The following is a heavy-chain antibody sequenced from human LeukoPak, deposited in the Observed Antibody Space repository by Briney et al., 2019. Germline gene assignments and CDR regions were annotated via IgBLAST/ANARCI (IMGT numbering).Heavy chain of an antibody. J-gene: IGHJ5*02. D-gene: IGHD3-22*01. CDR2: ISYDGSNK. CDR1: GFTSSSYA. Sequence: GGSLRLSCAASGFTSSSYAMHWVRQAPGKGLEWVAVISYDGSNKYYADSVKGRFTISRDNSKNTLYLQMNSLRAEDTAVYYCARDLAVLYDSSGYSFDPWGQGTLVTVSS. CDR3: ARDLAVLYDSSGYSFDP. V-gene: IGHV3-30-3*01.